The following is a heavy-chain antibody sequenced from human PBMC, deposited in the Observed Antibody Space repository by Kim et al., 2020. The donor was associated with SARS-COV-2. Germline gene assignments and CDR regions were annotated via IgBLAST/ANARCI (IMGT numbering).Heavy chain of an antibody. CDR3: ARGRYVVVPAQDQFYYYYGMDV. Sequence: SETLSLTCTVSGGSISSYYWSWIRQPAGKGLEWIGRIYTSGSTNYNPSLKSRVTMSVDTSKNQFSLKLSSVTAADTAVYYCARGRYVVVPAQDQFYYYYGMDVWGQGTTVTVSS. CDR2: IYTSGST. CDR1: GGSISSYY. D-gene: IGHD2-2*01. V-gene: IGHV4-4*07. J-gene: IGHJ6*02.